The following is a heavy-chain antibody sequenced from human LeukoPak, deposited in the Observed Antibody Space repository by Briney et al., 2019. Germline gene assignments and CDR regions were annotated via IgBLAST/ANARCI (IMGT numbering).Heavy chain of an antibody. CDR2: IWYDGSNK. CDR3: AKTGPVAYGGGDCSHSPLYYYYYYMDV. J-gene: IGHJ6*03. Sequence: PGGSLRLSCAASGCTLSSYGMHCVRQAPGKGLDWVAVIWYDGSNKYYADSVKGRFTISRDNSKNTLYLQMNSLRAEYTAVYYCAKTGPVAYGGGDCSHSPLYYYYYYMDVWGKGTTVTVSS. CDR1: GCTLSSYG. V-gene: IGHV3-33*06. D-gene: IGHD2-21*02.